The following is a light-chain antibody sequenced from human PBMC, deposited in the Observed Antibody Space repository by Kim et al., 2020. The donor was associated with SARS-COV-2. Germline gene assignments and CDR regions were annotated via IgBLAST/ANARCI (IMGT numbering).Light chain of an antibody. Sequence: SAGEGATLSCRASQSVTNNYLAWYQQKPGQAPRLLIYDASNRATGVPDRFSGSGSGKDFTLTIRRLEPEDFEVYYCQQYAHAPLTFGGGTRVDIK. V-gene: IGKV3-20*01. CDR3: QQYAHAPLT. J-gene: IGKJ4*01. CDR1: QSVTNNY. CDR2: DAS.